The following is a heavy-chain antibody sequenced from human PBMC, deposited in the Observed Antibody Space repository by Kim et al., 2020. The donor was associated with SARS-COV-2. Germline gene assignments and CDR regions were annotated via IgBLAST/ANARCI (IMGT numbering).Heavy chain of an antibody. D-gene: IGHD2-2*01. J-gene: IGHJ6*03. CDR2: INNDGSST. Sequence: GGSLRLSCAASGFTFSTYWMYWVRQAPGKGLVWVSRINNDGSSTNYADSVKGRFTISRDNAKNTLYLQMNSLRAEDTAVYYCARSSSTSCPCYYMDVWGKGTTVTVSS. CDR3: ARSSSTSCPCYYMDV. CDR1: GFTFSTYW. V-gene: IGHV3-74*01.